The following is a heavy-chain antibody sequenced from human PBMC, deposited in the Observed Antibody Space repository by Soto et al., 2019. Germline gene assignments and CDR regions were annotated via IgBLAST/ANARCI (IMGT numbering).Heavy chain of an antibody. V-gene: IGHV1-18*01. CDR3: TRESWMTGLDY. CDR1: GYTFTVYG. Sequence: QVQLVQSGAEVKKPGASVKVSCKASGYTFTVYGVSWVRQAPGQGLQWMGWISAYNGNTHYAQTLQGRVTVTTDTSTITAYMELRSLRSDDTAVYYCTRESWMTGLDYWGQGTLVTVSS. CDR2: ISAYNGNT. D-gene: IGHD2-2*03. J-gene: IGHJ4*02.